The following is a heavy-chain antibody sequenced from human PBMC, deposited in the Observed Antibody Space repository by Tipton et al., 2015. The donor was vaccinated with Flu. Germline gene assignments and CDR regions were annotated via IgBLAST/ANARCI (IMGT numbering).Heavy chain of an antibody. V-gene: IGHV3-53*01. J-gene: IGHJ3*01. CDR2: LYSGDTT. D-gene: IGHD2-8*01. CDR3: ARQGNVGVFDV. Sequence: VQLVQSGGGLIQPGGSLRLSCAASGFSVSFSYMAWVRQAPGKGLEWVSFLYSGDTTAYAASVKGRFTISRDNSKNTVYLDITNLRAEDTAVYYCARQGNVGVFDVWGQGTMVTVSS. CDR1: GFSVSFSY.